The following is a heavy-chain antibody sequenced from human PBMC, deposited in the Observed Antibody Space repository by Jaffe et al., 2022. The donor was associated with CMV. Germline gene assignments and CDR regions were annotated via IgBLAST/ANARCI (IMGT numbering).Heavy chain of an antibody. D-gene: IGHD3-16*01. CDR2: ISGSGGKT. J-gene: IGHJ5*02. Sequence: EVQLVESGGGLVRPGGSLRLSCAASGFPFNNYAMHWIRQAPGKGLEWVAAISGSGGKTYSVDSLKGRFTISRDNSQNTVYLQMNRLRAEDTAVYYCAKDGVGLGAARPDWFDPWGQGTLVTVSS. CDR3: AKDGVGLGAARPDWFDP. V-gene: IGHV3-23*04. CDR1: GFPFNNYA.